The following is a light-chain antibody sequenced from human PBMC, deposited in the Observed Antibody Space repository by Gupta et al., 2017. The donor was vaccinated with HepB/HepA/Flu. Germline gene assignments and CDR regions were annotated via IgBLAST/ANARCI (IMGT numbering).Light chain of an antibody. Sequence: IVMTQSPATLSVSPGERATLSCRVSQTINSNLAWYQQKPGQAPRLLIYGAFTRATGIPARFSGSGSGTEFTLTISSLQSEDFAVYYCQQYKIWPLAFAGGTNVEIK. V-gene: IGKV3-15*01. J-gene: IGKJ4*01. CDR2: GAF. CDR3: QQYKIWPLA. CDR1: QTINSN.